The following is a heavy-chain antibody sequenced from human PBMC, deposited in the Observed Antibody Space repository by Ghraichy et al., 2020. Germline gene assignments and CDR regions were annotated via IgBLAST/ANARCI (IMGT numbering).Heavy chain of an antibody. CDR2: ISGSGGST. CDR3: AKAYRRYCSGASCGGSDY. D-gene: IGHD2-15*01. Sequence: ETLSLTCAASGFTFSSYAMSWVRQAPGKGLEWVSGISGSGGSTYDADSVKGRFTISRDNSKNTLYLQMNSLRAEDTAVYYCAKAYRRYCSGASCGGSDYWGQGTLVTVSS. CDR1: GFTFSSYA. V-gene: IGHV3-23*01. J-gene: IGHJ4*02.